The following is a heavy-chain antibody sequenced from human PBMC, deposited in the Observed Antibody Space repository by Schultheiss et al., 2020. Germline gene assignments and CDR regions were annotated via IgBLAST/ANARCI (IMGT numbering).Heavy chain of an antibody. V-gene: IGHV4-61*01. CDR2: IYYSGST. CDR3: ARVEYSSSSAYFDY. D-gene: IGHD6-6*01. J-gene: IGHJ4*02. Sequence: SETLSLTCTVSGGSVSSGSYYWSWIRQPPGKGLEWIGYIYYSGSTNYNPSLKSRVTISVDTSKNQFSLKLSSVTAADTAVYYCARVEYSSSSAYFDYWGQGTLVTVSS. CDR1: GGSVSSGSYY.